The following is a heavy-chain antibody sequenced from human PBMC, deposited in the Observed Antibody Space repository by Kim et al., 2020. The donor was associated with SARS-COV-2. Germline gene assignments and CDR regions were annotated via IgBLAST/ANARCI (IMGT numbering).Heavy chain of an antibody. J-gene: IGHJ4*02. D-gene: IGHD1-1*01. Sequence: QQFPGRVTITRDTSASTAYMELSSLRSEDTAVYYCARDGTTRNGGYYFDYWGQGALVTVSS. CDR3: ARDGTTRNGGYYFDY. V-gene: IGHV1-3*01.